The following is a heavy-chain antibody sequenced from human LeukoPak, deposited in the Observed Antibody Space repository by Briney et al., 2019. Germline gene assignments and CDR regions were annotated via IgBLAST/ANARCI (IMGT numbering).Heavy chain of an antibody. Sequence: SETLSLTCAVSGGSISSSNWWSWVRQPPGKGLEWIGEIYHSGSTNYNPSLKSRVTISVDKSKNQFSLKLSSVTAADTAVYYCARRVGVVYGSGWIYYFDYWGQGTLVTVSS. CDR3: ARRVGVVYGSGWIYYFDY. V-gene: IGHV4-4*02. CDR1: GGSISSSNW. J-gene: IGHJ4*02. CDR2: IYHSGST. D-gene: IGHD6-19*01.